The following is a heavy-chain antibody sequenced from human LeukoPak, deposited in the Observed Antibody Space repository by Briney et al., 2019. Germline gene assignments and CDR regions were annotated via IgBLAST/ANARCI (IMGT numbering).Heavy chain of an antibody. D-gene: IGHD6-6*01. CDR1: GYTFTSYG. J-gene: IGHJ6*03. Sequence: ASVKVSCKASGYTFTSYGISWVRQAPGQGLEWMGWISAYNGNTNYAQKLQGRVTMTTDTSTSTAYMELRSLRSDDTAVYYCAREYSSSWAYYYYYYMDVWGKGTTVTVSS. CDR2: ISAYNGNT. CDR3: AREYSSSWAYYYYYYMDV. V-gene: IGHV1-18*01.